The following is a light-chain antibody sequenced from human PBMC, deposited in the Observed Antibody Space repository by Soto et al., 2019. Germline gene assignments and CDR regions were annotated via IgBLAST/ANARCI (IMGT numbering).Light chain of an antibody. V-gene: IGKV3-20*01. J-gene: IGKJ1*01. Sequence: VMTQSPATLSVSPGERSTLSCRASQSVSSNLAWYQQKPGQAPRLLIHGASSRATGIPDRFSGSGSGTDFTLTISRLEPEDFAVYYCQQYGRPFGQGTKVDI. CDR2: GAS. CDR3: QQYGRP. CDR1: QSVSSN.